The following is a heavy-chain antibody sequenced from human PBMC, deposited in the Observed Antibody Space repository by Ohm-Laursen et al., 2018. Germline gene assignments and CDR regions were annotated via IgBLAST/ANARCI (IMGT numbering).Heavy chain of an antibody. CDR1: GFTFSKYW. J-gene: IGHJ4*02. D-gene: IGHD5-18*01. Sequence: SLRLSCAASGFTFSKYWMHWVRQAPGKGLVWVSRIKYDGSAIVYADSVKGRFTISRDNAKTTVSLQMNSLRAEDTAVYFCARDSGYIDGRPGIDYWGQGTLVTVSS. V-gene: IGHV3-74*01. CDR3: ARDSGYIDGRPGIDY. CDR2: IKYDGSAI.